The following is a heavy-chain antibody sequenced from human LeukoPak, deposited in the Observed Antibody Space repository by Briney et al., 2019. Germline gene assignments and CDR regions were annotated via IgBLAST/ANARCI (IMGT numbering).Heavy chain of an antibody. Sequence: SETLSLTCTVSGGSISSSSYYWGWIRQPPGKGLEWIGSIYYSGSTYYNPSLKSRVTISVDTSKNQFSLKLSSVTVADTAVYYCARAAPGIAVAGTEIDAFDIWGQGTMVTVSS. D-gene: IGHD6-19*01. CDR3: ARAAPGIAVAGTEIDAFDI. CDR2: IYYSGST. CDR1: GGSISSSSYY. V-gene: IGHV4-39*01. J-gene: IGHJ3*02.